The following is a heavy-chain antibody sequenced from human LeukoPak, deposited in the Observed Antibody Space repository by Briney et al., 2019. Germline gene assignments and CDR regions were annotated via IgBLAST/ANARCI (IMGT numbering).Heavy chain of an antibody. D-gene: IGHD3-10*01. Sequence: SETLSLTCTVSGGSISSGDYYWSWIRQPPGKGLEWIGYIYYSGSTYYNPSLKSRVTISVDTSKNQFSLKLSSVTAADTAVYYCARENYYGSGSLDIWGQGTMVTVSS. CDR3: ARENYYGSGSLDI. J-gene: IGHJ3*02. CDR2: IYYSGST. V-gene: IGHV4-30-4*01. CDR1: GGSISSGDYY.